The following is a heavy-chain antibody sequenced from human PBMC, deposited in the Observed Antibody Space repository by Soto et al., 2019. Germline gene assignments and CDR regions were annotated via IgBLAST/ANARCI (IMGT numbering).Heavy chain of an antibody. J-gene: IGHJ6*02. V-gene: IGHV3-30-3*01. D-gene: IGHD6-6*01. CDR3: ARGSSSSSTSGPYHYYYGMDV. Sequence: QVQLVESGGGVVKPGRSLRLSCAASGFTFSSYAMHWVRQAPGKGLEWVAVISADGSNKYYADSVKGRFTISRDNSKNRLYLQMNSLRAEDTAVYYCARGSSSSSTSGPYHYYYGMDVCGQGTTVTVSS. CDR1: GFTFSSYA. CDR2: ISADGSNK.